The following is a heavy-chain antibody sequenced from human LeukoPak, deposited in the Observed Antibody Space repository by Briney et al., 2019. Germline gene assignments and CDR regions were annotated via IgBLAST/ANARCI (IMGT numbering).Heavy chain of an antibody. Sequence: GSLRLSRAASGFPFNTYSMNWVRQAPGEGLEWVSSISSDSNHIYYADSVRGRFIVSRDNTAKSLFLQMNSLRAEDTAVYYCATYGVNWGYYFDYWGQGTLVTVSS. CDR3: ATYGVNWGYYFDY. CDR1: GFPFNTYS. D-gene: IGHD4-23*01. CDR2: ISSDSNHI. J-gene: IGHJ4*02. V-gene: IGHV3-21*01.